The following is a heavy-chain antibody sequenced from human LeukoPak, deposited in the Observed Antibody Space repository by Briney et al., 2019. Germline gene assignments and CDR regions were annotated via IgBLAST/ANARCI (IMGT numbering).Heavy chain of an antibody. Sequence: SETLSLTCTVSGGSISSYYWSWIRQPPGKGLEWIGYIYYSGSTNYNPSPKSRVTISVDTSKNQFSLKLSSVTAADTAVYYSARGGGDYWGQGTLVTVSS. CDR2: IYYSGST. V-gene: IGHV4-59*01. CDR3: ARGGGDY. CDR1: GGSISSYY. D-gene: IGHD1-26*01. J-gene: IGHJ4*02.